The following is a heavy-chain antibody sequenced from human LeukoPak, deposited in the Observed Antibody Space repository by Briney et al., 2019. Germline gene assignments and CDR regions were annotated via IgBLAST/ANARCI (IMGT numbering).Heavy chain of an antibody. J-gene: IGHJ4*02. D-gene: IGHD6-19*01. Sequence: SETLSLTYTVSGGSISSGSYYWSWSRQPAVKGLEWTGRIYTSGSTNYNPSLKSRVTISVDTSKNQFSLKLSSVTAADTAVYYCAREYTLYRSGWFLDYWGQGAVVTVSS. V-gene: IGHV4-61*02. CDR1: GGSISSGSYY. CDR3: AREYTLYRSGWFLDY. CDR2: IYTSGST.